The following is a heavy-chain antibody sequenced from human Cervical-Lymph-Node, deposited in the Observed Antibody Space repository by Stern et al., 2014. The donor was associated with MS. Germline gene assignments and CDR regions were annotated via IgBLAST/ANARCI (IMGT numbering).Heavy chain of an antibody. CDR2: INPSGGST. CDR1: GYTFTSYY. J-gene: IGHJ1*01. D-gene: IGHD2-21*02. Sequence: VQLVQSGAEVKKPGASVKVSCKASGYTFTSYYMHWVRQAPGQGLEWMGIINPSGGSTSYAQKFQGRVTMTRDTSTSTVSMELSSLRSEDTAVYYCARGPADRYCGGDCRAEYFQHWGQGTLVTVSS. CDR3: ARGPADRYCGGDCRAEYFQH. V-gene: IGHV1-46*03.